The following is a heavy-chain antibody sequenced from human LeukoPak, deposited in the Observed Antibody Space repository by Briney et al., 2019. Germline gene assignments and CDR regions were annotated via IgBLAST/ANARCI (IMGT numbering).Heavy chain of an antibody. Sequence: GESLKISCEGSGYNFTSYWIVWVRQMPGKGLEWMGIIYPGDSDTRYSPSFQGQVTISADKSISTAYLQRSSLKASDTATYYCARSPGTYVDYWGQGTLVTVSS. V-gene: IGHV5-51*01. CDR1: GYNFTSYW. CDR3: ARSPGTYVDY. CDR2: IYPGDSDT. D-gene: IGHD6-13*01. J-gene: IGHJ4*02.